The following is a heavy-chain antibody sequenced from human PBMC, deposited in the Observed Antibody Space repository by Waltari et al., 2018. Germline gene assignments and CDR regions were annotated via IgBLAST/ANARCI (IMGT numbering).Heavy chain of an antibody. CDR1: GGSISSGSYS. J-gene: IGHJ5*02. CDR3: ARPGLSSGWYNWFDP. Sequence: QLQLQESGPGLVKPSETLSLTCTVSGGSISSGSYSWGWIRQPPGKGLEWIGSINYSGSTYYNPSLKSRVTISVDTSKNQFSLKLSSVTAADTAVYYCARPGLSSGWYNWFDPWGQGTLVTVSS. V-gene: IGHV4-39*01. CDR2: INYSGST. D-gene: IGHD6-19*01.